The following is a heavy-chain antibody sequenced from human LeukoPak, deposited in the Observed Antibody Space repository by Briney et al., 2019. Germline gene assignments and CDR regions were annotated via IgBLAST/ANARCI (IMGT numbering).Heavy chain of an antibody. CDR1: GGSFSGYY. Sequence: SETLSLACAVYGGSFSGYYWSWIRQPPGKGLEWIGEINHSGSTNYNPSLKSRVTISVDTSKNQSSLKLSSVTAADTAVYYCARGLSPFDYWGQGTLVTVSS. J-gene: IGHJ4*02. CDR3: ARGLSPFDY. V-gene: IGHV4-34*01. CDR2: INHSGST.